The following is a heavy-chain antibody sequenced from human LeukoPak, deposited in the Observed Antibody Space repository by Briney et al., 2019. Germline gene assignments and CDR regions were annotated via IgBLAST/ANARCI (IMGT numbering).Heavy chain of an antibody. V-gene: IGHV1-18*01. D-gene: IGHD5-24*01. CDR1: GYTFTSYG. CDR2: ISAYNGNT. CDR3: ARGAEIIGLTDFDY. J-gene: IGHJ4*02. Sequence: ASVKVSCKASGYTFTSYGISWVRQAPGQGLERMGWISAYNGNTNYAQKLQGRVTMTTDTSTSTAYMELRSLRSDDTAVYYCARGAEIIGLTDFDYWGQGTLVTVSS.